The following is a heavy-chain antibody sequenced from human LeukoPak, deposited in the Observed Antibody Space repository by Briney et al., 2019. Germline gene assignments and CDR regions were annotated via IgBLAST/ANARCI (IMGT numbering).Heavy chain of an antibody. CDR2: IYTGVST. CDR1: GFTVSNNY. D-gene: IGHD6-6*01. Sequence: GGSLRLSCAASGFTVSNNYMSWVRQAPGKGLEWVSVIYTGVSTYHADPVKGRFAISRDNSKNTLYLQMSSLRAEDTGVYYCARVRPHPIIDVWGKGTTVTVSS. V-gene: IGHV3-53*01. CDR3: ARVRPHPIIDV. J-gene: IGHJ6*03.